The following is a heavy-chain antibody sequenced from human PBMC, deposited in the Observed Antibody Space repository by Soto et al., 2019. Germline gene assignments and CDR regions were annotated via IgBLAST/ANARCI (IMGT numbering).Heavy chain of an antibody. CDR2: IHYNGST. CDR1: GGSISSYY. V-gene: IGHV4-59*01. J-gene: IGHJ3*02. Sequence: QVQLQESGPGLVKPSETLSLTCTVSGGSISSYYWSWIRQPPGKGLEWIGHIHYNGSTNNNPSLRSRLTISGDTSKSQFSLKRSYVTAADTAMYYCSRGRDGYKTQGYVFDIWVQGTMVTVS. CDR3: SRGRDGYKTQGYVFDI. D-gene: IGHD5-12*01.